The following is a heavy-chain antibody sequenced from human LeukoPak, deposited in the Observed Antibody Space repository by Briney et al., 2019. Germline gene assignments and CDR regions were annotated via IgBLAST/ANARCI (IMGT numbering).Heavy chain of an antibody. CDR3: ARDREGYYDSSGYPLDY. Sequence: PGGSLRLSCAASGFTFSDYYMSWIRQAPGKGLEWVSYISSSSSTIYYADSVKGRFTISRDNAKNSLYLQMNSLRAEDTAVYYCARDREGYYDSSGYPLDYWGQGTLVTVSS. V-gene: IGHV3-11*04. D-gene: IGHD3-22*01. J-gene: IGHJ4*02. CDR1: GFTFSDYY. CDR2: ISSSSSTI.